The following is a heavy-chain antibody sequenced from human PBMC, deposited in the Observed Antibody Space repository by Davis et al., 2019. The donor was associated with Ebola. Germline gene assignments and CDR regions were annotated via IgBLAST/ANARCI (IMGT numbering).Heavy chain of an antibody. CDR2: ISSSSSYI. V-gene: IGHV3-21*01. CDR1: GFTFSSYN. Sequence: GGSLRLSCAASGFTFSSYNMNWVRQAPGKGLEWVSSISSSSSYIYYADSVKGRFTISRDNAKNSLYLQINSLRAEDTAVYYCARSSIAARPGYYYGMDVWGQGTTVTVSS. CDR3: ARSSIAARPGYYYGMDV. D-gene: IGHD6-6*01. J-gene: IGHJ6*02.